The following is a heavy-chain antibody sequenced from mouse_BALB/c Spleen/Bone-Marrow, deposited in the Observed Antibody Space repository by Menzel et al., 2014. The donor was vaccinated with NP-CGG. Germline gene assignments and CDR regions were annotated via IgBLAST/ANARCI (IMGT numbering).Heavy chain of an antibody. Sequence: VQLQQSGPELVKPGASVKMSCKASGYTFTSYVMHWVKPKPGQGLEWIGYINPYNDGTKYNEKFKGKATLTSDKSSSTAYMELSSLTSEDSAVYYCARDGNPYWYFDVWGAGTTVTVSS. CDR3: ARDGNPYWYFDV. CDR1: GYTFTSYV. D-gene: IGHD2-1*01. J-gene: IGHJ1*01. V-gene: IGHV1-14*01. CDR2: INPYNDGT.